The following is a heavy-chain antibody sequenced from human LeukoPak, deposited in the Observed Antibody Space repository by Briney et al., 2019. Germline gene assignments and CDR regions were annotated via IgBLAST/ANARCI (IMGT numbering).Heavy chain of an antibody. CDR2: INPNSGGT. V-gene: IGHV1-2*02. Sequence: GASVKVSCKASGYTFTGYYMHWVRQAPGQGLEWMGWINPNSGGTNYVQKFQGRVTMTRDTSISTAYMELSRLRSDDTAVYYCARGDDHADAFDIWGQGTMVTVSS. CDR1: GYTFTGYY. D-gene: IGHD1-14*01. J-gene: IGHJ3*02. CDR3: ARGDDHADAFDI.